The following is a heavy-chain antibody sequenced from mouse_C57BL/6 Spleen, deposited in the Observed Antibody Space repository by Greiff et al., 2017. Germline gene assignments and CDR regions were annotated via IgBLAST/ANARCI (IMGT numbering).Heavy chain of an antibody. J-gene: IGHJ4*01. Sequence: DVKLQESGAELVKPGASVKLSCTASGFHIQDYYMHWVKQRTEQGLEWIGRIDPEDGETKYAPKFQGKATITADTSSNTAYLQLSSLTSEDTAVYYCALDSSGPYAMDYWGQGTSVTVSS. D-gene: IGHD3-2*02. CDR2: IDPEDGET. CDR1: GFHIQDYY. CDR3: ALDSSGPYAMDY. V-gene: IGHV14-2*01.